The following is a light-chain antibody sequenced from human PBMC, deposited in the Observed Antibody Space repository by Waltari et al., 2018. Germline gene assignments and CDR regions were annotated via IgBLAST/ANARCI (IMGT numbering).Light chain of an antibody. V-gene: IGLV2-23*01. CDR3: CSYAGSSTYVV. J-gene: IGLJ2*01. CDR1: SSDVGRYNL. CDR2: EGS. Sequence: QSALTQPASVSGSPGQSITISCTGTSSDVGRYNLVSWYQQHPGKAPKLMIYEGSKRPSGVSNRFSGSKSGNTAPLTISGLQAEDEADYYCCSYAGSSTYVVFGGGTKLTVL.